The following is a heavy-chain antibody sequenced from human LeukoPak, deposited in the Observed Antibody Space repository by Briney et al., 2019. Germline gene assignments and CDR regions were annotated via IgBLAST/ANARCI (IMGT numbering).Heavy chain of an antibody. V-gene: IGHV4-39*01. CDR2: IYYIGST. D-gene: IGHD4-23*01. J-gene: IGHJ4*02. CDR3: ASLGGGRFDY. CDR1: GDSISSSSYY. Sequence: SETLSLTCTVSGDSISSSSYYWGWIRQPPGKGLEWIASIYYIGSTYYNPSLKSRVTISVDTSKNQISLKLSSVTAADTAVYYCASLGGGRFDYWSQGTLVTVSS.